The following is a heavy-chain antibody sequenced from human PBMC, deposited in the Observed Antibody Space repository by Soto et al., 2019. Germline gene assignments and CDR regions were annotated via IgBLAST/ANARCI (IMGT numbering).Heavy chain of an antibody. D-gene: IGHD1-1*01. CDR2: ISYDGSNK. Sequence: GGSLRLSCAASGFTFSSYGMHWVRQAPGKGLEWVAVISYDGSNKYYADSVKGRFTISRDNSKNTLYLQMNSLRAEDTAVCYCAKDHSGTPYWGKGTLVTVP. CDR1: GFTFSSYG. CDR3: AKDHSGTPY. J-gene: IGHJ4*02. V-gene: IGHV3-30*18.